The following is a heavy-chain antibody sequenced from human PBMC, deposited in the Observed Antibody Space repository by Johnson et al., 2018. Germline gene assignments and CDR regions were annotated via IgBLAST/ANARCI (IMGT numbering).Heavy chain of an antibody. CDR3: ARASHSNNWYHYGLDV. CDR1: GYTFTSYH. CDR2: INPSGGST. Sequence: LGQSGADVKKPRASVKVSCKASGYTFTSYHVHWVRQAPGPGLEWMGIINPSGGSTTYSQKFQGRIIVTRDTSTSTLYMEVNSLRSEDTAVYYCARASHSNNWYHYGLDVWGQGTTVTVSS. J-gene: IGHJ6*02. D-gene: IGHD6-13*01. V-gene: IGHV1-46*01.